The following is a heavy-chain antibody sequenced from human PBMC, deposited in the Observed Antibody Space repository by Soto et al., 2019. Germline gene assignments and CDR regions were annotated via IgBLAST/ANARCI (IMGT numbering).Heavy chain of an antibody. J-gene: IGHJ3*02. Sequence: QLHLVQSGAVVKKPGASVTVSCSASGYPVTAYYMHWVRQAPGRGLEWMGGINPATGAAKYTQTWPGRVTMTRDTSTRTVFMELSGLTSADTAVFSCARRGGVGVAGSAAFDMWGKGNLVTVSS. CDR1: GYPVTAYY. D-gene: IGHD3-3*01. CDR2: INPATGAA. CDR3: ARRGGVGVAGSAAFDM. V-gene: IGHV1-2*02.